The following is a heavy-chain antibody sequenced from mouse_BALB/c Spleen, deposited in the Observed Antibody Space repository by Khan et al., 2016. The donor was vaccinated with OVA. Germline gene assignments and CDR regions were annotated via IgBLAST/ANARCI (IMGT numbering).Heavy chain of an antibody. Sequence: QVQLQQSGAELMKPGASVKISCKATCYTFSSYWIEWVKQRPGHGLEWIAEILPGRGNSNYNEKFKGKATFTADTSSNIAYMQLNRLTSEDSAVYYCARGAGTTYGMDYWGQGTSVTVSS. CDR1: CYTFSSYW. V-gene: IGHV1-9*01. CDR2: ILPGRGNS. J-gene: IGHJ4*01. CDR3: ARGAGTTYGMDY. D-gene: IGHD4-1*01.